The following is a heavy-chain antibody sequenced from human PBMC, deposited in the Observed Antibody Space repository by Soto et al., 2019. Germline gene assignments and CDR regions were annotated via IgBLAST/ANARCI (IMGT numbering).Heavy chain of an antibody. CDR1: GGSISSSSYY. J-gene: IGHJ3*02. CDR3: AMTDGITGTEDAFDI. CDR2: IYYSGST. V-gene: IGHV4-39*01. D-gene: IGHD1-20*01. Sequence: ETLSLTSTVSGGSISSSSYYWGWIRQPPGKGLEWIGSIYYSGSTYYNPSLKSRVTISVDTSKNQFSLKLSSVTAADTAVYYCAMTDGITGTEDAFDIWGQGTMVTVSS.